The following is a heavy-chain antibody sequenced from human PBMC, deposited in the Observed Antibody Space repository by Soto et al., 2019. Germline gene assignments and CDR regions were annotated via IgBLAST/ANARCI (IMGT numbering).Heavy chain of an antibody. V-gene: IGHV3-9*01. CDR1: VFILYDYA. Sequence: SLRLSCSSSVFILYDYAIHLVRQAPVRGLEWVSGITWSSGYIGYADSVKGRFTISKDNAKNSLYLKMNSLRPEDTAVYYCAKGNYDSSGYYTAKEYWGQRTMVTVSS. D-gene: IGHD3-22*01. CDR2: ITWSSGYI. CDR3: AKGNYDSSGYYTAKEY. J-gene: IGHJ4*02.